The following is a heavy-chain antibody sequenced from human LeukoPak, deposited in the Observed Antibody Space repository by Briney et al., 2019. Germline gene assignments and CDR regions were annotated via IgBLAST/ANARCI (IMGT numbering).Heavy chain of an antibody. J-gene: IGHJ4*02. V-gene: IGHV3-74*01. CDR2: INSDGGST. D-gene: IGHD6-19*01. CDR3: ARGSGWYGVDY. Sequence: GGSLRLSCAASGFTFSSYWMHWVRQAPGKGLVWVSRINSDGGSTSYTDSVKGRFTISRDNAKNTLYLQMNSLRAEDTAVYYCARGSGWYGVDYWGQGTLVTVSS. CDR1: GFTFSSYW.